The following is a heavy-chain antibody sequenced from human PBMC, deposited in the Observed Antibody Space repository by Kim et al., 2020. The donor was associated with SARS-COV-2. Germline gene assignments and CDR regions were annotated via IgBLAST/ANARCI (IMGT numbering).Heavy chain of an antibody. Sequence: GGSLRLSCAASGFTFSNYWMSWVRQAPGKGLEWVANIKQDGSEKYYVDSVKGRFTISRDNAKNSLYLQMNSLRAEDTAVYYCARDGGYSYGRRGFYYFDYWGQGTLVTVSS. CDR1: GFTFSNYW. CDR2: IKQDGSEK. CDR3: ARDGGYSYGRRGFYYFDY. J-gene: IGHJ4*02. D-gene: IGHD5-18*01. V-gene: IGHV3-7*03.